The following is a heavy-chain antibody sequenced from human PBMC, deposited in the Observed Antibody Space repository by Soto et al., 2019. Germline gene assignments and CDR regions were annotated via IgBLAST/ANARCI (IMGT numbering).Heavy chain of an antibody. CDR1: GFPFIDAW. CDR2: IRNNADGGTA. J-gene: IGHJ4*02. Sequence: SGGSLRLSCAASGFPFIDAWMTWVRQAPGKGLQWIGRIRNNADGGTADLAAPVRGRFSISRDDSKDTLYLHMNSPEIHDTAVYFCSTALRRDSALGAYWGQGTLVTVSS. CDR3: STALRRDSALGAY. D-gene: IGHD3-16*01. V-gene: IGHV3-15*05.